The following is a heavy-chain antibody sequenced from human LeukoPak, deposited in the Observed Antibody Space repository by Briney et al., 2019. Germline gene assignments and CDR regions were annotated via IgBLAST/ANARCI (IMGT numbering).Heavy chain of an antibody. CDR1: GFTFSSYW. CDR2: IKQDGSEK. V-gene: IGHV3-7*01. CDR3: ARDTIAFYYGSGSYDY. D-gene: IGHD3-10*01. J-gene: IGHJ4*02. Sequence: GGSLKLSCAASGFTFSSYWMSWVRQAPGKGLEWVANIKQDGSEKYYVDSVKGRFTISRDNAKNSLYLQMNSLRAEDTAVYYCARDTIAFYYGSGSYDYWGQGTLVTVSS.